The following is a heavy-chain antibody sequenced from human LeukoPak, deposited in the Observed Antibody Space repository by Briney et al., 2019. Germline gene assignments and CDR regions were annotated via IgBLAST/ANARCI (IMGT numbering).Heavy chain of an antibody. J-gene: IGHJ6*03. Sequence: APVTVSCKASGYTFTSYGISWARHAPAQGLEWMGWISAYNGHTNYAQKLQGRVTMTKDTSTSTAYMELRSLRSDDTAVYYCARAGGRRDYMDVWGKGTAVTVSS. V-gene: IGHV1-18*01. D-gene: IGHD6-25*01. CDR3: ARAGGRRDYMDV. CDR1: GYTFTSYG. CDR2: ISAYNGHT.